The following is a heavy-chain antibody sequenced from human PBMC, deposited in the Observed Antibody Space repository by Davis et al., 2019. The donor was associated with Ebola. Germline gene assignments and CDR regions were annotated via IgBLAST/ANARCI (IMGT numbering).Heavy chain of an antibody. Sequence: PGGSLRLSCTDSVITFSSYAMTWVRQAPGKGLEWVSAISGSGGSTYYADSAKGRFTISRDNAKNSLYLQMNSLRAEDTAVYYCAREGTTIVVEPFDYWGQGTLVTVSS. CDR2: ISGSGGST. CDR3: AREGTTIVVEPFDY. CDR1: VITFSSYA. J-gene: IGHJ4*02. V-gene: IGHV3-23*01. D-gene: IGHD2-15*01.